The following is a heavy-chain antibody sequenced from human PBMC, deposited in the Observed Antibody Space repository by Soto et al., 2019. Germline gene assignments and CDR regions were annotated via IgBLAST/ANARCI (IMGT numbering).Heavy chain of an antibody. CDR3: ALTGGFAPVYGFDV. J-gene: IGHJ6*02. CDR2: IDLGDSDT. V-gene: IGHV5-51*01. Sequence: PGESLKISCSGPGYDFVTNWIGWVRQRPGKGLEWMGIIDLGDSDTRYSPSFEGQVTLPADRSTSTVFLEWSFLKTSDTAMYFCALTGGFAPVYGFDVWGQGTSVTVSS. CDR1: GYDFVTNW. D-gene: IGHD3-16*01.